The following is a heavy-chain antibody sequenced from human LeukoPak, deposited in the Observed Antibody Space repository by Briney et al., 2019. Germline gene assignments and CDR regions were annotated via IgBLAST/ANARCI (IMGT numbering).Heavy chain of an antibody. CDR2: INHSGST. D-gene: IGHD3-3*01. V-gene: IGHV4-34*01. CDR1: GGSFSGYY. CDR3: ARLGVTIFGVVYNWFDP. J-gene: IGHJ5*02. Sequence: SETLSLTCAVYGGSFSGYYWSWIRQPPGKGLEWIGEINHSGSTNYNPSLKSRVTISVDTSKNQFSLKLSSVTAADTAVYYCARLGVTIFGVVYNWFDPWGQGTLVTVSS.